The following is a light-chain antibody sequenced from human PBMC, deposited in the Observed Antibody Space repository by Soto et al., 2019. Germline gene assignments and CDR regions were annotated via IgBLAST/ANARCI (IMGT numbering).Light chain of an antibody. V-gene: IGKV3-11*01. Sequence: ELLMTQSPGTLSLPPGGTPTLSGGASQIVSSYLAWYQQKPGQAPRLIIYEAYNRATGITARFSGSGSGTDFTLTIRSLETEDVAVYYCKKRSNWQLNVGHGQRLAIK. J-gene: IGKJ5*01. CDR3: KKRSNWQLN. CDR1: QIVSSY. CDR2: EAY.